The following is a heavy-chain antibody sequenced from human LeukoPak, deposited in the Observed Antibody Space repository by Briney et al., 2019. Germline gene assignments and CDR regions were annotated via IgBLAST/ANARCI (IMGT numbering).Heavy chain of an antibody. Sequence: ASETLSLTCAVYGGSFSGYYWSWIRQPPGKGLEWIGEINHSGSTNYNPSLKSRVTISVDMSKNQFSLKLSSVTAADTAVYYCARQGRYYDILTGYLYYYYYMDVWGKGTTVTISS. CDR3: ARQGRYYDILTGYLYYYYYMDV. D-gene: IGHD3-9*01. V-gene: IGHV4-34*01. CDR2: INHSGST. J-gene: IGHJ6*03. CDR1: GGSFSGYY.